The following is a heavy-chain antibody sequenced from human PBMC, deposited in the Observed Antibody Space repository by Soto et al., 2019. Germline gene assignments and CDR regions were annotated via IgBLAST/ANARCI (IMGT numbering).Heavy chain of an antibody. CDR3: ARGWFGPDV. CDR2: IDKVGTDS. J-gene: IGHJ6*04. D-gene: IGHD3-10*01. V-gene: IGHV3-74*01. CDR1: EFTFSGRL. Sequence: PGGSLRLSCAASEFTFSGRLVHWVRQAPGKGLVWVSGIDKVGTDSTYADSVKGRFTSSRDNAKNTVYLQMNSLRVEDTAVYYCARGWFGPDVWGKGTTVTVSS.